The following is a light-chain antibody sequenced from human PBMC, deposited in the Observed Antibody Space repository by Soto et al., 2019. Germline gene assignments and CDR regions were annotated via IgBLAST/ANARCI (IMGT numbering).Light chain of an antibody. CDR3: QQYGSSPPIT. J-gene: IGKJ5*01. Sequence: EIVLTQSPGTLSLSPGERATLSCRASHSVSSSYLAWYQQKPGQAPRLLIYGASSRATGIPDRFSGSGSGIDVTLTISRLEPEDFAVYYCQQYGSSPPITFGQGTRLEIK. V-gene: IGKV3-20*01. CDR2: GAS. CDR1: HSVSSSY.